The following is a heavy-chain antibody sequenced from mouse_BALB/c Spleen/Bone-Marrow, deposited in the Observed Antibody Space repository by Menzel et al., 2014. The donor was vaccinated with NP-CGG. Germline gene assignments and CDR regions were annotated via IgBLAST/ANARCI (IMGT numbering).Heavy chain of an antibody. J-gene: IGHJ2*01. CDR1: GYSITSDYA. Sequence: EVQLVESGPGLVKPSQSLSLTCTVTGYSITSDYAWNWIRQFPGNKLEWMGYISYSAITYYNPSLKSRISTTRDTSQNQFFLQLKSVTTEDTATYYCARGRAVYFDYWGQGTTLTVSS. V-gene: IGHV3-2*02. D-gene: IGHD3-1*01. CDR3: ARGRAVYFDY. CDR2: ISYSAIT.